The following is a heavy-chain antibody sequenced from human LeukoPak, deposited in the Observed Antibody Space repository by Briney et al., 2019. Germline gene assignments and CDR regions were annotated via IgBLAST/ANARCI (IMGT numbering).Heavy chain of an antibody. D-gene: IGHD6-25*01. J-gene: IGHJ4*02. CDR3: ARATAAPSSYFFDY. CDR1: GGSIRSSNSF. Sequence: SETLSLTCSVSGGSIRSSNSFWGWIRQPPGERLEWIATIYYNGNTYYNPSLQSRVTISVDTSTNQFSLKLNSVIAADTAVYYCARATAAPSSYFFDYWGQGTLVTVSS. V-gene: IGHV4-39*07. CDR2: IYYNGNT.